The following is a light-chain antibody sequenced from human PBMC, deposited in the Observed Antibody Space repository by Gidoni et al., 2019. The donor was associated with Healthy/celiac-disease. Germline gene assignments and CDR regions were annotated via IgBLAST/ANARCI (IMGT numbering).Light chain of an antibody. Sequence: EIVLTKSPAPLSLSPGERATLSCRASQSVSSYLAWYQQKPGQAPRLLIYDASNRATGIPARFSGSGSGTDFTLTISSLEPEDFAVYYCQQRSNWRFTFGPGTKVDIK. CDR2: DAS. V-gene: IGKV3-11*01. CDR3: QQRSNWRFT. J-gene: IGKJ3*01. CDR1: QSVSSY.